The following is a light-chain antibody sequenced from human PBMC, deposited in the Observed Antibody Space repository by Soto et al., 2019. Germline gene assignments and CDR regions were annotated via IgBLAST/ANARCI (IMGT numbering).Light chain of an antibody. CDR2: EVT. V-gene: IGLV2-8*01. Sequence: QSALTQPPSASGSPGQSVTISCTGTSSDVGTYDYVSWYQQHPGKAPKLMIYEVTKRPSGVPDRFSGSKSGNTASLTVSGLQSEDEAEYYCSSYTNINTRACVFGTGTKLTVL. CDR3: SSYTNINTRACV. CDR1: SSDVGTYDY. J-gene: IGLJ1*01.